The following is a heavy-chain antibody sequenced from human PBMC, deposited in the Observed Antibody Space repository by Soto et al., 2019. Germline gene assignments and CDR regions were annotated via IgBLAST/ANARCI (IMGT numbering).Heavy chain of an antibody. CDR3: ARRRRVEGAFDI. J-gene: IGHJ3*02. CDR2: IIPIFGTA. D-gene: IGHD1-1*01. CDR1: GGTFSSYA. Sequence: QVQLVQSGAEVKKPGSSVNVSCKASGGTFSSYAISWVRQAPGQGLEWMGGIIPIFGTANYAQKFQGRVTITADESTSTAYMELRSLRSEDTGVYYCARRRRVEGAFDIWGQGTMVTVSS. V-gene: IGHV1-69*01.